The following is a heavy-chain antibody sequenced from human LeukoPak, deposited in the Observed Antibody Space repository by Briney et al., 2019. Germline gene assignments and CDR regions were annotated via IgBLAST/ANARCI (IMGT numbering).Heavy chain of an antibody. J-gene: IGHJ4*02. V-gene: IGHV3-21*03. Sequence: GGSLRLSCAASGFTFSSYSMNWVRQAPGKGLEWVSSISSSSSYIYYADSVKGRFTISRDNAKNSLYLQMNSLRAEDTAVYYCARLRLSQRALTNWGQGTLVTVSS. D-gene: IGHD2/OR15-2a*01. CDR2: ISSSSSYI. CDR3: ARLRLSQRALTN. CDR1: GFTFSSYS.